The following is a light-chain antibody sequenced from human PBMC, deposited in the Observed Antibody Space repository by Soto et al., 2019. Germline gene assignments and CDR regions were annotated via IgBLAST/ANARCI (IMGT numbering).Light chain of an antibody. V-gene: IGLV4-69*01. J-gene: IGLJ2*01. CDR1: SGHSSYA. Sequence: QLVLTQSPYASASLGASVKLTCTLSSGHSSYAIAWHQQQPEKGPRYLMKLNSDGSHRKGDGIPDRFSGSSSGAERYLTISSLQSEDGADYYCKTWCTGIVVFGGGTKLAVL. CDR2: LNSDGSH. CDR3: KTWCTGIVV.